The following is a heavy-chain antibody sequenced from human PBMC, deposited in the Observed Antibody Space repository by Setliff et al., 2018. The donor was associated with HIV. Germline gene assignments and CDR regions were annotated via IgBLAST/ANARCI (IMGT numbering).Heavy chain of an antibody. CDR2: IRSKAYGGTT. V-gene: IGHV3-49*04. D-gene: IGHD2-15*01. Sequence: AGGSLRLSCTASGFTFGDYAMSWVRQAPGKGLEWVGFIRSKAYGGTTEYAASVKGRFTISRDDSTSIAYLQMHSLKVEDTAVYYCTRAQWVVAVMEDYYYMDVWGKGTTVTVSS. CDR3: TRAQWVVAVMEDYYYMDV. CDR1: GFTFGDYA. J-gene: IGHJ6*03.